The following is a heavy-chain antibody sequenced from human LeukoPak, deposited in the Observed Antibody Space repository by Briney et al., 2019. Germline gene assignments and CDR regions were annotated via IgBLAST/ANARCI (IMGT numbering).Heavy chain of an antibody. CDR3: ARLVGYDSSGRSQYFDY. CDR1: GFTFSSYE. V-gene: IGHV3-48*03. CDR2: ISSSGSTI. Sequence: GGSLRLSCAASGFTFSSYEMNWVRQAPGKGLEWVSYISSSGSTIYYVDSVKGRFTISRDNAKNSLYLQMNSLRAEDTAVYYCARLVGYDSSGRSQYFDYWGQGTLVTVSS. J-gene: IGHJ4*02. D-gene: IGHD3-22*01.